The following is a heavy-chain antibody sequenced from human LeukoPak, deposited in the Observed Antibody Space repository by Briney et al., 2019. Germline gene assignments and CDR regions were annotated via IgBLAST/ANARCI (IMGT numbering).Heavy chain of an antibody. D-gene: IGHD3-3*01. CDR3: ASRSSIWSGYQDTLYYFDS. CDR2: IYYSGST. Sequence: SETLSLTCTVSGGSISSYYWSWIRQPPGKRLEWIGHIYYSGSTNYNPSLKSRVTISVDTSKNQFSLKLSSVTAADTAVYYCASRSSIWSGYQDTLYYFDSWGQGTLVTVS. J-gene: IGHJ4*02. CDR1: GGSISSYY. V-gene: IGHV4-59*01.